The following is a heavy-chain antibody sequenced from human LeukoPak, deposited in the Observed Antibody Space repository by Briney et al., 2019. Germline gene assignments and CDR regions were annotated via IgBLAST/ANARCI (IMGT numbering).Heavy chain of an antibody. CDR1: GYTFTSYD. CDR2: MNPNSGNT. CDR3: ARGPVVRFLEWLSQTYYFDY. J-gene: IGHJ4*02. V-gene: IGHV1-8*01. Sequence: ASVKVSCKASGYTFTSYDINWVRQATGQGLEWMGWMNPNSGNTGYAQKFQGRVTMTRNTSISTAYMELSSLRSEDTAVYYCARGPVVRFLEWLSQTYYFDYWGQGTLVTVSS. D-gene: IGHD3-3*01.